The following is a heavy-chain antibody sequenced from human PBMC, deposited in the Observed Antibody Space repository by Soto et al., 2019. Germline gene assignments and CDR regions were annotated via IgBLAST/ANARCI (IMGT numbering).Heavy chain of an antibody. CDR2: INPSGGST. V-gene: IGHV1-46*03. CDR3: ARDQEPSTLYYDYYYMDV. Sequence: GASVKVSCKASGYTFTSYYIHWVRQAPGQGIEWMGIINPSGGSTSYAQKFQGRVTMTRDTSTSTVYMEVSGLRSEDTAVYYCARDQEPSTLYYDYYYMDVWGKGTTVTVSS. J-gene: IGHJ6*03. CDR1: GYTFTSYY.